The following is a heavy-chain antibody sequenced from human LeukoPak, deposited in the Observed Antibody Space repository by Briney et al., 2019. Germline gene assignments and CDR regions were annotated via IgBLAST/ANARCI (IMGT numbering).Heavy chain of an antibody. CDR3: ARHVTHNYGDFSQTFDY. CDR1: GGSTSSYY. J-gene: IGHJ4*02. Sequence: SETLSLTCTVSGGSTSSYYWSWIRQPPGKGLEWIGYIYYSGSTNYNPSLKSRVTISVDTSKNQFSLKLSSVTAADTAVYYCARHVTHNYGDFSQTFDYWGQGTLVTVSS. CDR2: IYYSGST. V-gene: IGHV4-59*08. D-gene: IGHD4-17*01.